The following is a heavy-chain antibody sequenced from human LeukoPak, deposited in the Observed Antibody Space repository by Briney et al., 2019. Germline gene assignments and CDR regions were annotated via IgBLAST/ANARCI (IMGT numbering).Heavy chain of an antibody. CDR3: ASGYDYVWGSYRRGGLDY. CDR1: GGSISSYY. V-gene: IGHV4-59*08. Sequence: SETLSLTCTVSGGSISSYYWSWIRQPPGKGLEWIGYIYYSGSTNYNPTLKSRVTISVDTSKNQFSLKLSSVTAADTAVYYCASGYDYVWGSYRRGGLDYWGQGTLVTVSS. CDR2: IYYSGST. J-gene: IGHJ4*02. D-gene: IGHD3-16*02.